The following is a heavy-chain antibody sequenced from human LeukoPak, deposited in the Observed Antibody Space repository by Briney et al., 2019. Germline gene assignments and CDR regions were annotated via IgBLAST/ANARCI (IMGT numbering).Heavy chain of an antibody. D-gene: IGHD2-15*01. CDR1: GGSFSGYY. Sequence: SETLSLTCAVYGGSFSGYYWSWIRQPPGKGLEWIGEINHSGSTNYNPSLKSRVTISVDTSKNQFSLKLSSVTAADTAVYYCARGIYCSGGSCYSGDFDYWGQGTLATVSS. CDR3: ARGIYCSGGSCYSGDFDY. V-gene: IGHV4-34*01. J-gene: IGHJ4*02. CDR2: INHSGST.